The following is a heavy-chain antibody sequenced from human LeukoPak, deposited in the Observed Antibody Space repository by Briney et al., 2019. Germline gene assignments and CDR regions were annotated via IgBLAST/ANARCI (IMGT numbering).Heavy chain of an antibody. V-gene: IGHV4-30-4*01. CDR3: ARGGPLYDSSGYYEDYYYYYGMDV. D-gene: IGHD3-22*01. Sequence: SQTLSLTCTLSGGSISSGDYYWSWIRQPPGKGLEWIGYIYYSGSTYYNPSLKSRVTISVDTSKNQFSLKLSSVTAADTAVYYCARGGPLYDSSGYYEDYYYYYGMDVWGQGTTVTVSS. CDR1: GGSISSGDYY. CDR2: IYYSGST. J-gene: IGHJ6*02.